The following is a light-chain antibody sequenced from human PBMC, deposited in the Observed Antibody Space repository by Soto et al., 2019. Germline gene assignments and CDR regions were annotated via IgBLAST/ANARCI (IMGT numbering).Light chain of an antibody. CDR3: QSYDSSNQV. Sequence: NFMLTQPHSVSESPGKTVTISCTRSSGSIASNYVQWYQQRPGSAPTTVIYEDNQRPSGVPDRFSGSIDSSSHSASLTISGLKTEDEADYYCQSYDSSNQVFGTGTKVTVL. CDR1: SGSIASNY. CDR2: EDN. J-gene: IGLJ1*01. V-gene: IGLV6-57*04.